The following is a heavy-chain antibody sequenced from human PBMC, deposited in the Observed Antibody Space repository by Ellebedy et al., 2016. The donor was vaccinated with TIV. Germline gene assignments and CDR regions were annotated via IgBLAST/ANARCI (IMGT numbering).Heavy chain of an antibody. CDR1: GLTFSRYG. CDR2: IWYDGSIK. Sequence: GESLKISCAASGLTFSRYGMHWLRQAQDKGLEWVAVIWYDGSIKYLADSVKGRFTISRDNFNNTLYLQMNSLRAEDTAVYWCASWDFDYWGQGTLVTVSS. CDR3: ASWDFDY. D-gene: IGHD7-27*01. V-gene: IGHV3-33*01. J-gene: IGHJ4*02.